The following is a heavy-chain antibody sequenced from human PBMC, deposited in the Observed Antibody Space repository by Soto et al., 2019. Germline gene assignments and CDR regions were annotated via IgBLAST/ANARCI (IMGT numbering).Heavy chain of an antibody. Sequence: QVPLVQSGAEVKKPGASVKVSCKASGYTFTSYGITWVRQAPGQGLEWMGWISAYNGNTNYAQKLQGRVTMTTDTSTSTAYMELGSLRSDDTAVYYCAREVGYCSGGSCHFDYWGQGTLVTVSS. CDR2: ISAYNGNT. D-gene: IGHD2-15*01. J-gene: IGHJ4*02. CDR3: AREVGYCSGGSCHFDY. V-gene: IGHV1-18*01. CDR1: GYTFTSYG.